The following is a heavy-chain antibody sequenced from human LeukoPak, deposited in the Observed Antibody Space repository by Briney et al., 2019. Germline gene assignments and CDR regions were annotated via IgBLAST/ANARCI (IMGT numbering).Heavy chain of an antibody. Sequence: SETLSLTCIVSGGSISSDYWSWIRQPPGKGLEWIGYMYYSGSTNYNPSLKSRVTISVDTSKNQFSLKLSSVTAADTAVYYCARHTGRQLVDWGQGTLVTVSS. J-gene: IGHJ4*02. V-gene: IGHV4-59*08. D-gene: IGHD6-6*01. CDR3: ARHTGRQLVD. CDR1: GGSISSDY. CDR2: MYYSGST.